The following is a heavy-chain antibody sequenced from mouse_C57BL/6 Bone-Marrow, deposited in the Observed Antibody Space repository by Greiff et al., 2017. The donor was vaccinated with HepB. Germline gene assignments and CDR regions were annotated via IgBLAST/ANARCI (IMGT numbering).Heavy chain of an antibody. CDR3: ARLAGITTVEY. J-gene: IGHJ2*01. V-gene: IGHV1-75*01. CDR1: GYTFTDYY. D-gene: IGHD1-1*01. Sequence: QVQLKESGPELVKPGASVKISCKASGYTFTDYYINWVKQRPGQGLEWIGWIFPGSGSTYYNEKFKGKATLTVDKSSSTAYMLLSSLTSEDSAVYFCARLAGITTVEYWGQGTTLTVSS. CDR2: IFPGSGST.